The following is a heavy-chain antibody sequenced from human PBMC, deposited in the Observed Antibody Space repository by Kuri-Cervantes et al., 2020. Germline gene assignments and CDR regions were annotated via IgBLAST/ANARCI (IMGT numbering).Heavy chain of an antibody. J-gene: IGHJ6*02. V-gene: IGHV3-30-3*01. Sequence: GESLKIPCAASGFTFSSYAMHWVRQAPGKGLEWVAVISYDGSNKYYADSVKGRFTISRDNSKNTLYLQMNSLRAEDTAVYYCAREQGTSTNGMDVWGQGTTVTVSS. CDR3: AREQGTSTNGMDV. D-gene: IGHD1-26*01. CDR1: GFTFSSYA. CDR2: ISYDGSNK.